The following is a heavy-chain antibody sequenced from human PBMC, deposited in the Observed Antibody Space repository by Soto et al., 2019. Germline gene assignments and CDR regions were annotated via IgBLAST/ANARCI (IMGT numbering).Heavy chain of an antibody. CDR1: GFTFSSYA. D-gene: IGHD2-15*01. Sequence: EVQLLESGGGLVQPGGSLRLSCAASGFTFSSYAMSWVRQAPGKGLEWVSAISGSGGSTYYADSVKGRFTISRDNSKNTLYLQMNSLRAEDTAVYYCAKVYCSGGSCYLGEPWYFDLWGRGTLVTVSS. CDR2: ISGSGGST. CDR3: AKVYCSGGSCYLGEPWYFDL. J-gene: IGHJ2*01. V-gene: IGHV3-23*01.